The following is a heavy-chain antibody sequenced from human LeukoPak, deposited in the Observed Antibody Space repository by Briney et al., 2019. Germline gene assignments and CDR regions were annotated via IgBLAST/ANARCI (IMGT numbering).Heavy chain of an antibody. CDR1: GFTFSDYY. V-gene: IGHV3-11*04. CDR3: AELGITMIGGV. CDR2: ISPSGTAI. Sequence: PGGSLRLSCEASGFTFSDYYMSWIRQVPGKGLEWLLYISPSGTAIYYADSVKGRFTISRDNAKNSLYLQMNSLRAEDTAVYYCAELGITMIGGVGGKGTTVTISS. J-gene: IGHJ6*04. D-gene: IGHD3-10*02.